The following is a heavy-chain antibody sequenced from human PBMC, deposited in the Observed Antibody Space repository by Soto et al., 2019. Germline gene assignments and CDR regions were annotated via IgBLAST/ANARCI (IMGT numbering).Heavy chain of an antibody. CDR1: GYTFTNYG. Sequence: QVQLLQSGAEVNKPGASVKVSCKASGYTFTNYGITWVRQAPGQGLEWMGRISAYNGNTHYTQRLQGRVTMTTDTSTSTAYMELRGLRSDDTAVYYWARVRQLVGYFYYYMDVWGKGTTVTVSS. CDR3: ARVRQLVGYFYYYMDV. V-gene: IGHV1-18*01. D-gene: IGHD6-6*01. CDR2: ISAYNGNT. J-gene: IGHJ6*03.